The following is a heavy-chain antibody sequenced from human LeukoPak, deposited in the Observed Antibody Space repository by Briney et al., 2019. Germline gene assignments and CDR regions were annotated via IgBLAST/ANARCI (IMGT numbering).Heavy chain of an antibody. CDR1: GFTFSSYS. CDR3: VKTMMTFGGVIRTDAFDI. D-gene: IGHD3-16*01. J-gene: IGHJ3*02. V-gene: IGHV3-64D*06. Sequence: GGSLRLSCAASGFTFSSYSMNWVRQAPGKGLEYVSGINNNGDSTYYSDSVKARLTISRDNSKNTLFLQMASLRAEDTAVYYCVKTMMTFGGVIRTDAFDIWGQGTMVIVSS. CDR2: INNNGDST.